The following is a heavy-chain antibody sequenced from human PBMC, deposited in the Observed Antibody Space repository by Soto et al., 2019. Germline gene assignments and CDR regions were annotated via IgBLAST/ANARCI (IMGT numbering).Heavy chain of an antibody. CDR3: RRETYSRAWYGDA. J-gene: IGHJ5*02. D-gene: IGHD6-19*01. CDR1: GFTFGDHG. V-gene: IGHV3-49*03. Sequence: GGSLRLSCIGSGFTFGDHGLSWFRQAPGKGLEWVGFIRSKFHGATTEYAASVKGRFIISRDDSKSIAYLEMNSLKTEDTAVYNCRRETYSRAWYGDAWGQGTQVTVSS. CDR2: IRSKFHGATT.